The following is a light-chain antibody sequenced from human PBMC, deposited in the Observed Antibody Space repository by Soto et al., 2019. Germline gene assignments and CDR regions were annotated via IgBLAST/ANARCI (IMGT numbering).Light chain of an antibody. CDR1: SASVSTSYY. V-gene: IGLV8-61*01. CDR3: VLYMGSGVYD. CDR2: STN. J-gene: IGLJ1*01. Sequence: QTVVTQEPSFSVSPGGTVTLTCGLESASVSTSYYPSWYQQTPGQAPRTLIHSTNTRSSGVPDRFSGSILGNRAALTITGAHADDESEYYCVLYMGSGVYDFGTATKVTVL.